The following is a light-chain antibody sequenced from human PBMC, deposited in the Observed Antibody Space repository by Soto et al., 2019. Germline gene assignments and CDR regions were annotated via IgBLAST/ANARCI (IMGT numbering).Light chain of an antibody. CDR2: AAS. CDR1: QSISSY. J-gene: IGKJ5*01. V-gene: IGKV1-39*01. CDR3: LQSYSTPIT. Sequence: IQMTQSPSSLSASVGDRVTITCRASQSISSYLNWYEQKPGKAPKLLIYAASSLQSGVPSRVRGSGSGTDFTLTISSLQPEDFATYYCLQSYSTPITFGKGTRLEI.